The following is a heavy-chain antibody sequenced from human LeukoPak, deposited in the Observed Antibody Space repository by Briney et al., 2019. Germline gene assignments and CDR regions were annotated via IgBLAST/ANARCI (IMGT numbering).Heavy chain of an antibody. Sequence: GGSLRLSCAASGFTFSSYWMDWVRQAPGKGLVWVSHINSDGSSTNYADSVKGRFTISRDNAKNTLHLQMNSLRAEDTAVYYCARDLTIVATTSFDYWGQGTLVTVSS. J-gene: IGHJ4*02. CDR3: ARDLTIVATTSFDY. CDR1: GFTFSSYW. D-gene: IGHD5-12*01. CDR2: INSDGSST. V-gene: IGHV3-74*01.